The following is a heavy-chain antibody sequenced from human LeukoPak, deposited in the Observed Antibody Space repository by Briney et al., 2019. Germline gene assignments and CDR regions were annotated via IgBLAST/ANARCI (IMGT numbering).Heavy chain of an antibody. CDR1: GGSISSHY. CDR2: IYYSGST. Sequence: SETPSLTCTVSGGSISSHYRSWIRQPPGKGLEWIGYIYYSGSTNYNPSLKSRVTISVDTSKNQFSLKLSSVTAADTAVYYCARASLRCLEWLSRRDYYYYYMDVWGKGTTVTVSS. D-gene: IGHD3-3*01. J-gene: IGHJ6*03. CDR3: ARASLRCLEWLSRRDYYYYYMDV. V-gene: IGHV4-59*11.